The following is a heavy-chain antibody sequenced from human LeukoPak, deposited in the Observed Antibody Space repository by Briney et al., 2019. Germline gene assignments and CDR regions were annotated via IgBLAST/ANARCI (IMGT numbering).Heavy chain of an antibody. D-gene: IGHD2-8*01. Sequence: SETLSLTCTVSGGSISSSSYYWGWFRQPPGKGLEWIGSIYYSGSTYYNPSLKSRVTISVDTSKNQFSLKLSSVTAADTAVYYSARRVFDPWGQGTLVTVSS. V-gene: IGHV4-39*01. CDR3: ARRVFDP. CDR1: GGSISSSSYY. CDR2: IYYSGST. J-gene: IGHJ5*02.